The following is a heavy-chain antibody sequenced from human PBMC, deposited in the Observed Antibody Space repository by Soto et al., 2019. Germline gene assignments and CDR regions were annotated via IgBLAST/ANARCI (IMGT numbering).Heavy chain of an antibody. CDR1: GFTFSSYA. V-gene: IGHV3-23*01. CDR2: ISSSGGNT. D-gene: IGHD3-10*01. Sequence: EVQLLESGGGLIQPGGSLRLSCGASGFTFSSYAMNWVRQAPRKGLEWVSAISSSGGNTYYADSVKGRFTISRDNSNNTLSLQMNSLRDEDTAVYYCARSGSHSYFHHWGLGTLVTVSS. CDR3: ARSGSHSYFHH. J-gene: IGHJ1*01.